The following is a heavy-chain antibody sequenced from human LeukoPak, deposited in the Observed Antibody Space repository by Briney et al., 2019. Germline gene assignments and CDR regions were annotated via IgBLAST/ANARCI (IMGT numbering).Heavy chain of an antibody. CDR2: IKSKTDGGTT. J-gene: IGHJ4*02. V-gene: IGHV3-15*01. CDR3: TTGPYDYGSGTYYH. CDR1: GFTFSNVW. D-gene: IGHD3-10*01. Sequence: GGSLRLSCAASGFTFSNVWMSWVRQVPGKGLEWVGRIKSKTDGGTTDYAAPVKGRFTISRDDSKNTLYVQMNSLKTEDTAVYYCTTGPYDYGSGTYYHWGQGTLVTVSS.